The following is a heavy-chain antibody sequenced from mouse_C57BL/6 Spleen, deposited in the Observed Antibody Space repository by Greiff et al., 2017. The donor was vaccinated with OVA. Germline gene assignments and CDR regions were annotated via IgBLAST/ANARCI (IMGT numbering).Heavy chain of an antibody. Sequence: QVQLKQSGAELARPGASVKMSCKASGYTFTSYTMHWVKQRPGQGLEWIGYINPSSGYTKYNQKFKDKATLTADKSSSTAYMQLSSLTSEDSAVYYCARPHYGSSYGYFDVWGTGTTVTVSS. CDR2: INPSSGYT. J-gene: IGHJ1*03. D-gene: IGHD1-1*01. CDR1: GYTFTSYT. CDR3: ARPHYGSSYGYFDV. V-gene: IGHV1-4*01.